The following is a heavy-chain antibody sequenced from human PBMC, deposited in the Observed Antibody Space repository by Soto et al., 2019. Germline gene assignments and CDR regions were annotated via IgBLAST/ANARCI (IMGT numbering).Heavy chain of an antibody. CDR2: IYPDDSDI. V-gene: IGHV5-51*01. CDR1: GYSFNTYL. J-gene: IGHJ4*02. Sequence: PGESLKISCTGSGYSFNTYLIGWVRQMPGKGLEWMGVIYPDDSDIRYSPSFQGQVTISADKSISTACLQWSSLKASDSGIYYCARRTGLLYSDWGQGTLVTVSS. D-gene: IGHD2-21*01. CDR3: ARRTGLLYSD.